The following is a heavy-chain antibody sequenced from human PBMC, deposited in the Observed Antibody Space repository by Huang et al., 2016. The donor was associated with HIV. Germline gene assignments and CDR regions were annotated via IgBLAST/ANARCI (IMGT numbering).Heavy chain of an antibody. J-gene: IGHJ4*02. CDR3: ARVQNYHDASGYYSPFDY. CDR2: MRNQAYGGTT. V-gene: IGHV3-49*03. CDR1: GFDFDYYT. D-gene: IGHD3-22*01. Sequence: EVQLVESGGGLVQPGRSLRLSCTASGFDFDYYTMSWFRQAQGKGLEWVGFMRNQAYGGTTEYAASVKGRFTISRDDSKNSAYLRMNSLKTEDTAIYFCARVQNYHDASGYYSPFDYWGQGTLVTVSS.